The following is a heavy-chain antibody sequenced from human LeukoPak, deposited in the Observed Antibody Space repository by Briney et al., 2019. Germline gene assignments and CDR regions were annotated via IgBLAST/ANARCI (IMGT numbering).Heavy chain of an antibody. Sequence: GRSLRLSCAASGFTFSSYAMHWVRQAPGKGLEWVAVISYEGSNKYYADSVKGRFTISRDNSKNTLYLQMNSLRAEDTAVYYCARDLEWSRHDAFDIWGQGTMVTVSS. J-gene: IGHJ3*02. V-gene: IGHV3-30-3*01. CDR1: GFTFSSYA. D-gene: IGHD3-3*01. CDR3: ARDLEWSRHDAFDI. CDR2: ISYEGSNK.